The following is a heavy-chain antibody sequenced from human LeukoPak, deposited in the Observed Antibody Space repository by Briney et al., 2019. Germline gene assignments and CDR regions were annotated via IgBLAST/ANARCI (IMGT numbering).Heavy chain of an antibody. CDR2: IYYSGST. J-gene: IGHJ4*02. Sequence: SETLSLTCTVSGGSISSYYWSWIRQPPGKGLEWIGYIYYSGSTNYNPSLKSRVTISVDTSKNQFSLKLSSVTAADTAVYYCASRGYSSGWYPYWGQGTLATVSS. CDR3: ASRGYSSGWYPY. D-gene: IGHD6-19*01. CDR1: GGSISSYY. V-gene: IGHV4-59*01.